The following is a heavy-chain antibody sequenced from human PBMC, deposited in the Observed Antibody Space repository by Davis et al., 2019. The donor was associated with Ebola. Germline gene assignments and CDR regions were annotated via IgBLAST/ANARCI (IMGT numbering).Heavy chain of an antibody. CDR2: ISAYNGNP. V-gene: IGHV1-18*01. CDR1: GYTFTSYG. CDR3: ARDRVITFGGVIVNHYGMDV. D-gene: IGHD3-16*02. Sequence: AASVKVSCKASGYTFTSYGISWVRQAPGQGLEWMGWISAYNGNPNYAQKFQGWVTMTRDTSISTAYMELSRLRSDDPAVYYCARDRVITFGGVIVNHYGMDVWGQGTTVTVSS. J-gene: IGHJ6*02.